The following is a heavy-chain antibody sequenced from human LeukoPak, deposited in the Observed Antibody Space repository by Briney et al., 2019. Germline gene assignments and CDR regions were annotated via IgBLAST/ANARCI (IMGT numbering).Heavy chain of an antibody. CDR2: IYSGGST. CDR3: AKASNILTGYPFDH. Sequence: QPGGSLRLSCAASGFIVSSTYMSWVRQAPGKGLEWVSVIYSGGSTYYADSVKGRFTISRDNSKNTLSLQMNSLSAEDTAVYYCAKASNILTGYPFDHWGQGTLVTVSS. J-gene: IGHJ4*01. CDR1: GFIVSSTY. D-gene: IGHD3-9*01. V-gene: IGHV3-53*01.